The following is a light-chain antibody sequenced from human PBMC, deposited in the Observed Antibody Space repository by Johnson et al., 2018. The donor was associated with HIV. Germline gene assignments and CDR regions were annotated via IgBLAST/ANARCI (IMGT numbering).Light chain of an antibody. V-gene: IGLV1-44*01. Sequence: QAVLTQPPSASQTPGQRVTISCSGSSSNIGSNTVNWYQQLPGTAPKLLIYDNNQRPSGIPDRFSGSESGTSATLDITGLQTGDEADYYCGTWDSSLSVYVFATGTKVTVL. CDR2: DNN. CDR3: GTWDSSLSVYV. CDR1: SSNIGSNT. J-gene: IGLJ1*01.